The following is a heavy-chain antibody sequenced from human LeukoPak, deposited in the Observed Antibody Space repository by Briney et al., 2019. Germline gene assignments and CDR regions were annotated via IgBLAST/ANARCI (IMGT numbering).Heavy chain of an antibody. J-gene: IGHJ4*02. V-gene: IGHV4-39*07. CDR1: GGAITTRTFY. CDR2: IYHSGSA. Sequence: SETLSLTCTVSGGAITTRTFYWTWIRQPPGKGLEWIGSIYHSGSAYYNPSLKSRVTISVDTSKNQFSLTLSSVTAADTAVYYCARDYYDCGNFDYWGQGTLVTVSS. CDR3: ARDYYDCGNFDY. D-gene: IGHD3-22*01.